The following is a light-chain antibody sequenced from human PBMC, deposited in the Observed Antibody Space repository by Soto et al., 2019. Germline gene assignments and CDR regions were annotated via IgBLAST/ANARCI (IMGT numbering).Light chain of an antibody. J-gene: IGLJ2*01. CDR3: SSFAPTNNLL. V-gene: IGLV2-8*01. CDR2: EVD. CDR1: SSDIGSFNY. Sequence: QSALTQPPSASGSSGQSVTISCTGTSSDIGSFNYVFWYQQHPGKAPKLMIYEVDKRPSGVPDRFSGSKSGNTASLTVSGLQAEDEAYYYCSSFAPTNNLLFGGGTKVTVL.